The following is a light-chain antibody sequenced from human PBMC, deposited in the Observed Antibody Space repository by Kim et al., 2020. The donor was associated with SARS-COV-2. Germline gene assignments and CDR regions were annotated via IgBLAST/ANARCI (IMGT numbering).Light chain of an antibody. Sequence: SPGGRATRSCRASQSVSSSYLAWYQQKPGQAPRLLIYGASSRATGIPDRFSGSGSGTDFTLTISRLEPEDFAVYYCQQFGSSPRTFGQGTKVDIK. V-gene: IGKV3-20*01. CDR1: QSVSSSY. J-gene: IGKJ1*01. CDR2: GAS. CDR3: QQFGSSPRT.